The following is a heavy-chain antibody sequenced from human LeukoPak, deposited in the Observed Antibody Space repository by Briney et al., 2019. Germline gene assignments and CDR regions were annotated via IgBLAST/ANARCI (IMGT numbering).Heavy chain of an antibody. D-gene: IGHD6-19*01. Sequence: QSGGSLRLSCAASGFTLSSYWMHWVRQAPGKGLVWVSGIDSDGSSTSYAGSVKGRFTISRDNAKNTLYLQMNSLRAEDTAVYYCARPPLGVAGIVNLWGQGTLVAVSS. CDR2: IDSDGSST. J-gene: IGHJ5*02. CDR3: ARPPLGVAGIVNL. CDR1: GFTLSSYW. V-gene: IGHV3-74*01.